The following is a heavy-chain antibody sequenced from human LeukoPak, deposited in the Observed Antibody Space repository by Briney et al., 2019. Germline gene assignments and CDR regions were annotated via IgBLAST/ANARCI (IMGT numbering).Heavy chain of an antibody. D-gene: IGHD3-22*01. CDR2: ISYDGSNK. Sequence: PGWSLRLSCAASGFTFSSYAMHWVRQAPGKGLEWVAVISYDGSNKYYADSVKGRFTISRDNSKNTLYLQMNSLRAEDTAVYYCARREITMIGEDAFDIWGQGTMVTVSS. CDR1: GFTFSSYA. J-gene: IGHJ3*02. V-gene: IGHV3-30-3*01. CDR3: ARREITMIGEDAFDI.